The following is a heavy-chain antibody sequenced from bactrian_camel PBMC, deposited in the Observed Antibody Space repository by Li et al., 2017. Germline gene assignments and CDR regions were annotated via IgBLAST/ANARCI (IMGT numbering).Heavy chain of an antibody. D-gene: IGHD1*01. V-gene: IGHV3S53*01. CDR3: AANHRAACAAIARANWPY. CDR2: IYLGGNGKP. Sequence: HVQLVESGGGSVQAGGSLRLSYSASGYEYSIQCMAWFRQASGKERTPVASIYLGGNGKPNYAGSMEDRFTMSKDNTKNTVFLEGHGLKPDDTAMYYCAANHRAACAAIARANWPYWGQGTQVTVS. CDR1: GYEYSIQC. J-gene: IGHJ4*01.